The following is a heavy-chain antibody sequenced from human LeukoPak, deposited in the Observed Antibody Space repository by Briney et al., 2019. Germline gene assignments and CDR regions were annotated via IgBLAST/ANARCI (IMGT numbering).Heavy chain of an antibody. Sequence: GASVKVSCKASGYTFTSYGISWVRQAPGQGLEWMGWISAYNGNTNYAQKLQGRVTMTTDTSTSTAYMELRSLRSDDTAVYYCARGMIQGNYYYYGMDVWGQGTTVTVSS. CDR2: ISAYNGNT. J-gene: IGHJ6*02. CDR3: ARGMIQGNYYYYGMDV. CDR1: GYTFTSYG. V-gene: IGHV1-18*01. D-gene: IGHD3-10*01.